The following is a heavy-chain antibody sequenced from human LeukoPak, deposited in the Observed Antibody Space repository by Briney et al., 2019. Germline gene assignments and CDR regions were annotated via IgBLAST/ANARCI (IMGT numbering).Heavy chain of an antibody. CDR2: ISSEGSVT. V-gene: IGHV3-74*01. CDR3: ARVPGSGWFTAVDY. CDR1: GFTFSNYW. D-gene: IGHD6-19*01. Sequence: GGSLRLSCAASGFTFSNYWMYWVRQVPGEGLVWVSRISSEGSVTNYADSVKGRFTISRDNAENTLYLVMNNLRADDTAVYFCARVPGSGWFTAVDYWGQGTLVSVSS. J-gene: IGHJ4*02.